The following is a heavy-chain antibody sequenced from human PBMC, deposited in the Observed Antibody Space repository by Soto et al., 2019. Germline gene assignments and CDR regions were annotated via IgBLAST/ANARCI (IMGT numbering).Heavy chain of an antibody. Sequence: SETLSLTCTVSGGSISSSSYYWGWIRQPPGKGLEWIGSIYYSGSTYYNPSLKSRVTISVDTSKNQFSLKLSSVTAADTAVYYCAVPYCSSTSCRNWFDPWGQGTLVTVSS. CDR1: GGSISSSSYY. D-gene: IGHD2-2*01. CDR3: AVPYCSSTSCRNWFDP. V-gene: IGHV4-39*01. J-gene: IGHJ5*02. CDR2: IYYSGST.